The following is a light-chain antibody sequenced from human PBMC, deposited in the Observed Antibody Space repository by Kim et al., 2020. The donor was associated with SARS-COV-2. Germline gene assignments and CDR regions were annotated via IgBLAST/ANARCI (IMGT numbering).Light chain of an antibody. CDR3: QQYNNYPIT. V-gene: IGKV1D-16*01. CDR1: QGSSTS. Sequence: DSFEDRVTITCRASQGSSTSLAWYQLKPDKAPKSLIYGASILQSGVPSRFSGSGSGTDFTLTISSLQPEDFAIYYCQQYNNYPITFGQGTRLEIK. CDR2: GAS. J-gene: IGKJ5*01.